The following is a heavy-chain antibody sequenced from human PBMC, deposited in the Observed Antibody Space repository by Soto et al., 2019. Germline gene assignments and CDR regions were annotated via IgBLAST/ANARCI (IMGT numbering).Heavy chain of an antibody. CDR1: GFAFSSHP. V-gene: IGHV3-23*01. Sequence: QPGGSLRLSCAASGFAFSSHPMSWVRQAPVKGLEWVAGISDGGDLTYNADSVRGRFTISRDNSRNTLYLQMNSLRAEDTAVYYCARRVIGSSRAFDIWGQGTMVTVSS. D-gene: IGHD3-10*01. CDR2: ISDGGDLT. CDR3: ARRVIGSSRAFDI. J-gene: IGHJ3*02.